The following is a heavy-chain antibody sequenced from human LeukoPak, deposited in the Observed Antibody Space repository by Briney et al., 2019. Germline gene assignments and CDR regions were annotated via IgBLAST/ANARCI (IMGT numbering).Heavy chain of an antibody. J-gene: IGHJ3*02. V-gene: IGHV3-23*01. CDR2: ISGSGGST. D-gene: IGHD3-22*01. CDR3: AKDGKYYYDSSGQPSFATDALDI. Sequence: GGSLRLSCAASGFTFSGYAMSWVRQAPGKGLEWVSAISGSGGSTYYADSVKGRFTISRDNPKNTLYLQMNSLRAEDTAVYYCAKDGKYYYDSSGQPSFATDALDIWGQGTMVTVSS. CDR1: GFTFSGYA.